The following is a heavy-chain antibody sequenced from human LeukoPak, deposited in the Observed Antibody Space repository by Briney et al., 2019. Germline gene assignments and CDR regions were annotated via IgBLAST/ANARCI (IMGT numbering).Heavy chain of an antibody. D-gene: IGHD3-3*01. J-gene: IGHJ4*02. Sequence: SQTLSLTCAISGDSVSSNSAAWNWIRQSPSRGLEWLGRTYYRSKWYNDYAVSVKSRITINPDTSKNQFSLQLNSVTPEDTAVYYCARGVLRFLEWLLSHSPGFDYWGQGTLVTVSP. CDR3: ARGVLRFLEWLLSHSPGFDY. CDR1: GDSVSSNSAA. V-gene: IGHV6-1*01. CDR2: TYYRSKWYN.